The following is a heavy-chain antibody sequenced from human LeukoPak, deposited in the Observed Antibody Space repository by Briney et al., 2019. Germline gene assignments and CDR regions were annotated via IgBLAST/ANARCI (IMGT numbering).Heavy chain of an antibody. CDR1: GGTFSSYA. J-gene: IGHJ4*02. V-gene: IGHV1-69*05. Sequence: VKVSCKASGGTFSSYAISWVRQAPGQGLEWMGGIIPIFGTANYAQKFQGRVTITRNTSISTAYMELSSLRSEDTAVYYCAPIADFDYWGQGTLVTVSS. D-gene: IGHD6-13*01. CDR3: APIADFDY. CDR2: IIPIFGTA.